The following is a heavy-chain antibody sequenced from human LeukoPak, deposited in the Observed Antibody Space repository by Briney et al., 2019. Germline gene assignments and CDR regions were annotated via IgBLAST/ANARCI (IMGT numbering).Heavy chain of an antibody. D-gene: IGHD6-19*01. J-gene: IGHJ4*02. CDR2: IYYSGTA. CDR3: AGERGEEYSSGWYKRNYFDN. CDR1: GGSISSGIYY. V-gene: IGHV4-39*07. Sequence: PSETLSLTCTVSGGSISSGIYYWSWVRQPPGKGLEWIGYIYYSGTAYYSPSLKSRVTISVDTSKNQVSLKLTSVTGADTAVYYCAGERGEEYSSGWYKRNYFDNWGQGIRVTVSS.